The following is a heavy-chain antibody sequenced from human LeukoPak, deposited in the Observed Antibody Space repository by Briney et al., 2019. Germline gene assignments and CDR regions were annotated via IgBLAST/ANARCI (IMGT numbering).Heavy chain of an antibody. Sequence: GGSLRLSCAASGFTFSSYEMNWVRQAPGKGLEGVSYISSSGTTIYYGDSVRGRFTVSRDNAKNSLSLQMNSLRAEDTAVYYCARGSGWYYFDHWGQGTLVTVSS. CDR2: ISSSGTTI. CDR1: GFTFSSYE. CDR3: ARGSGWYYFDH. J-gene: IGHJ4*02. V-gene: IGHV3-48*03. D-gene: IGHD6-19*01.